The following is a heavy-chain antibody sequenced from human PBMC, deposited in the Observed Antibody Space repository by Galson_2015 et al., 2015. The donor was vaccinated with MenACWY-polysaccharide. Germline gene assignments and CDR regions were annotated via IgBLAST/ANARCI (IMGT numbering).Heavy chain of an antibody. Sequence: TCAVYGGSFSGYYWSWIRQPPGKGLEWIGEINHSGSTNYNPSLKSRVTISVDTSKNQFSLKLSSVTAADTAVYYCAPEYSSSPWGQGTLVTVSS. V-gene: IGHV4-34*01. CDR2: INHSGST. D-gene: IGHD6-6*01. J-gene: IGHJ5*02. CDR3: APEYSSSP. CDR1: GGSFSGYY.